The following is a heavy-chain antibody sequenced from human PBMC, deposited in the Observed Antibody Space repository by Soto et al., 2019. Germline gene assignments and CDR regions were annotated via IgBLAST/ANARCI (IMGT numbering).Heavy chain of an antibody. J-gene: IGHJ5*02. Sequence: ASVKVSCKASGYTFTGYYMHWVRQAPGQGLEWMGWINPNSGGTNYAQKFQGWVTMTRDTSISTAYMELSRLRSDDTAVYYCARDSRGCNYYRPPNWFDPLRQATLVTVS. CDR3: ARDSRGCNYYRPPNWFDP. V-gene: IGHV1-2*04. D-gene: IGHD3-22*01. CDR2: INPNSGGT. CDR1: GYTFTGYY.